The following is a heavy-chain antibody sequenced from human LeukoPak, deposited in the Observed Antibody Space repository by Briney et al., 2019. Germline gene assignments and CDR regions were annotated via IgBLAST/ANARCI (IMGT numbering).Heavy chain of an antibody. V-gene: IGHV1-18*01. Sequence: GAPVKVSCKASGYTFTSYGISWVRQAPGQGLEWMGWISAYNGNTNYAQKLQGRVTMTTDTSTSTAYMELRSLRSDDTAVYYCARDIRRYCSGGSCSLGYWGQGTLVTVSS. CDR2: ISAYNGNT. CDR1: GYTFTSYG. J-gene: IGHJ4*02. CDR3: ARDIRRYCSGGSCSLGY. D-gene: IGHD2-15*01.